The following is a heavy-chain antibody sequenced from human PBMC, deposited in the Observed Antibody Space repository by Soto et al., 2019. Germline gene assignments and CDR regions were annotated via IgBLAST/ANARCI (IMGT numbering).Heavy chain of an antibody. CDR1: GVSTSSGNW. Sequence: ASETLSLTCDVSGVSTSSGNWWSWVRQPPGKGLEWIAEVYNDGSANYHPSLESRATISVDRSKNQFSLRLSSVTAADTGKYYCARLVYDSRLNYLYFDHWGQGTLVTVSS. CDR2: VYNDGSA. D-gene: IGHD3-22*01. CDR3: ARLVYDSRLNYLYFDH. V-gene: IGHV4-4*02. J-gene: IGHJ4*02.